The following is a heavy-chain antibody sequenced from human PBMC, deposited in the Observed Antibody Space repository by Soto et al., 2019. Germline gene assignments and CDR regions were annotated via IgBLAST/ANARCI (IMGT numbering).Heavy chain of an antibody. Sequence: GESLKISCKGSGYSFTSYWISWVRQMPGKGLEWMGRIEPSDSYTNYSPSFQGHVTISADKSISTAYLQWSGLKASDTAMYYCASSYSSGWPRGWFDPWGQGTLVTVSS. CDR1: GYSFTSYW. CDR2: IEPSDSYT. CDR3: ASSYSSGWPRGWFDP. J-gene: IGHJ5*02. V-gene: IGHV5-10-1*01. D-gene: IGHD6-19*01.